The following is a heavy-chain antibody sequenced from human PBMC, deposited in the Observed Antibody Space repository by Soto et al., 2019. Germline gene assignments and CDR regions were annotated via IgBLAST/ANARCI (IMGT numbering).Heavy chain of an antibody. Sequence: GGSLRLSCVASGFIFRNDYMSWVRQAPGKGLEWVAKTNKDGSEAYYVDSLEGRFTISRDNAKSPLYLQMNSLRSEDTALYYCAKGVGATQGSGFDIWGQGAMVTVSS. J-gene: IGHJ3*02. CDR1: GFIFRNDY. V-gene: IGHV3-7*03. D-gene: IGHD1-26*01. CDR2: TNKDGSEA. CDR3: AKGVGATQGSGFDI.